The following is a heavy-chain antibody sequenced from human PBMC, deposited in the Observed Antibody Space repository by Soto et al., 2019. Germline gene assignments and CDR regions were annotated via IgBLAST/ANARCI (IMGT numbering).Heavy chain of an antibody. D-gene: IGHD6-6*01. CDR3: ARAGVGWQLGFQSLDY. CDR1: GGSFSGYY. V-gene: IGHV4-34*01. Sequence: PSETLSLTCAVYGGSFSGYYWSWIRQPPGKGLEWIGEINHSGSTNYNPSLKSRVTISVDTSKNQFSLKLSSVTAADTAVYYCARAGVGWQLGFQSLDYWGQGTLVTVSS. CDR2: INHSGST. J-gene: IGHJ4*02.